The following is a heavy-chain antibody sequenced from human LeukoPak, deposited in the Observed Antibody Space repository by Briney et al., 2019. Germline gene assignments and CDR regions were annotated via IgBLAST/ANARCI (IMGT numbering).Heavy chain of an antibody. D-gene: IGHD3-22*01. V-gene: IGHV4-4*07. CDR2: IYTSGST. CDR1: GGSISSYY. Sequence: PSETLSLPCTVSGGSISSYYWSWIRQPAGKGLEWIGRIYTSGSTNYNPSLKSRVTMSVDTSKNQFSLKLSSVTAADTAVYYCAREVPWYYYDSSGYPPHAFNIWGQGTMVTVSS. CDR3: AREVPWYYYDSSGYPPHAFNI. J-gene: IGHJ3*02.